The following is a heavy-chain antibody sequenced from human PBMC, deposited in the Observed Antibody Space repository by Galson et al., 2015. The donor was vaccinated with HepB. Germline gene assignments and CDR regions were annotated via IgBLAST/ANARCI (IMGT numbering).Heavy chain of an antibody. V-gene: IGHV3-21*01. D-gene: IGHD6-13*01. Sequence: SLRLSCAASGFTFSNYSMNWVRQAPGKGLEWVSSISSSSSSIYYADSVKGRFTISRDNAKNSLHLQMNSLRAEDTAVYYCARGGSYSSLDYWGQGTLVTVSS. CDR1: GFTFSNYS. CDR3: ARGGSYSSLDY. CDR2: ISSSSSSI. J-gene: IGHJ4*02.